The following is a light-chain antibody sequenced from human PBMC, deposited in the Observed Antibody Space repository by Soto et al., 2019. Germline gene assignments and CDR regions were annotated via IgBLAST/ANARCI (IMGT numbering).Light chain of an antibody. Sequence: DIHMTLSPSAMSASVGYRVTLSCRASQGVSSKVNWYQQKPGRAPKVMIHSASTLLSGVSTRFSGRRSGTDFTLTISRLQTEDFARYVCQQTYTTPLTFGGGTKVDI. CDR2: SAS. CDR3: QQTYTTPLT. CDR1: QGVSSK. V-gene: IGKV1-39*01. J-gene: IGKJ4*01.